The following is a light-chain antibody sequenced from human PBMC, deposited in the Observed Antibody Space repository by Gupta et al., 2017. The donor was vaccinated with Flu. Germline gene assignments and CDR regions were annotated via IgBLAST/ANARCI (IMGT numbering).Light chain of an antibody. CDR3: QQDNSYSHT. J-gene: IGKJ2*01. Sequence: DIQMTQSPSTLSASVGDRVTLTCRASQSVNDWLAWYQQKPGKAPKLLIYQASSLQSGVPSRFSGGGSGTEFTLTISSLQPDDFATYYCQQDNSYSHTFGQGTKLEIK. CDR2: QAS. V-gene: IGKV1-5*03. CDR1: QSVNDW.